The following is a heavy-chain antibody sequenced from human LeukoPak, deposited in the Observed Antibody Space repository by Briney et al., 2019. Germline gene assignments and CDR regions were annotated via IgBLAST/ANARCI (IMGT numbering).Heavy chain of an antibody. CDR3: VRLHRGEEAFDI. CDR2: IYYSGST. CDR1: GGSISSYY. V-gene: IGHV4-59*01. J-gene: IGHJ3*02. Sequence: SETLSLTCTVSGGSISSYYWSWIRQSPGKGLEWIGYIYYSGSTNYNPSLKSRVTISVDTSKNQFSLKLSSVTTADTAVYYCVRLHRGEEAFDIWGQGTMVTVSS.